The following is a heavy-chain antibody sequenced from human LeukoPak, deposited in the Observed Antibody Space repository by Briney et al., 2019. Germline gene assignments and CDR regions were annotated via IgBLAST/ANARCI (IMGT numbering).Heavy chain of an antibody. J-gene: IGHJ4*02. Sequence: SETLSLTCAVYGGSFSGYYWSWIRQPPGKGLEWIGEINHSGSTNYNPSLKSRVTISVDTSKNQFSLKLSSVTAADTAVYYCARVPAYCTNGVCYVEYFDYWGQGTLVTVSS. D-gene: IGHD2-8*01. CDR2: INHSGST. V-gene: IGHV4-34*09. CDR1: GGSFSGYY. CDR3: ARVPAYCTNGVCYVEYFDY.